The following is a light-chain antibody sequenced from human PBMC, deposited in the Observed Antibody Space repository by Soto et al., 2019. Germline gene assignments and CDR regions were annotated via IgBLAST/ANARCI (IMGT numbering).Light chain of an antibody. V-gene: IGLV3-21*04. J-gene: IGLJ2*01. Sequence: SYELTQPPSVSVAPGQTARITCGGNNIGSKSGHWYQQKPGQAPVLVIYYDSDRTSGIPERFSGSNSGNTATLTISRVEAWDEADYDCQVWDSSSDHIVVFGGGTKVTVL. CDR3: QVWDSSSDHIVV. CDR2: YDS. CDR1: NIGSKS.